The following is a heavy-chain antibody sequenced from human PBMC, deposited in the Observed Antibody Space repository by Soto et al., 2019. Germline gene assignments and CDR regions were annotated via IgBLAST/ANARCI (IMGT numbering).Heavy chain of an antibody. V-gene: IGHV3-30*18. CDR1: GFTFSSYG. Sequence: QVQLVESGGGVVQPGRSLRLSCAASGFTFSSYGMHWVRQAPGKGLEWVAVISYDGSNKYYADSVKGRFTISRDNSKNTLYLQMNSLRAEDTAVYYCAKKGPEHEWLLYYFDYWGQGTLVTVSS. CDR2: ISYDGSNK. CDR3: AKKGPEHEWLLYYFDY. J-gene: IGHJ4*02. D-gene: IGHD3-3*01.